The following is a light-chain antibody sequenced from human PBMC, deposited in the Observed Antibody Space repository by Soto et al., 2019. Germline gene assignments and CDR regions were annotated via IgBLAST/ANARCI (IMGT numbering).Light chain of an antibody. Sequence: DIQMTQSPSSLSAPVGGRVTIACRASQNISTYLDWYQQKPGEAPKLLIYDASTWDTGIPSRFSGGGSGTEFTFTISSLQPEDFAAYYCQQSYTTPHSFGQGTKVDIK. V-gene: IGKV1-39*01. J-gene: IGKJ2*01. CDR1: QNISTY. CDR3: QQSYTTPHS. CDR2: DAS.